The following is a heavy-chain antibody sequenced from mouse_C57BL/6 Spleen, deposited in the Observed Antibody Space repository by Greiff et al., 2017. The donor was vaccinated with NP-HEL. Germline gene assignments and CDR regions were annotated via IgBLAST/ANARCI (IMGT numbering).Heavy chain of an antibody. CDR2: IYPGDGDT. V-gene: IGHV1-82*01. D-gene: IGHD1-1*01. CDR3: ASGSLYYYGSSSYFDY. J-gene: IGHJ2*01. CDR1: GYAFSISW. Sequence: QVQLQQSGPELVKPGASVKISCKASGYAFSISWMNWVKQRPGKGLEWIGRIYPGDGDTNYNGKFKGKATLTADKSSSTAYMQLSSLTSEDSAVYFCASGSLYYYGSSSYFDYWGQGTTLTVSS.